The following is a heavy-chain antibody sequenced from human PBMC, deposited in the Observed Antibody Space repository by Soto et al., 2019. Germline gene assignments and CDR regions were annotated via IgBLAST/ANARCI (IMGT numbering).Heavy chain of an antibody. V-gene: IGHV3-30*18. CDR2: ISYDGSNK. CDR3: AKDRIIMIVVVTAPDY. D-gene: IGHD3-22*01. Sequence: PGGSLRLSCAASGFTFSSYGMHWVRQAPGKGLEWVAVISYDGSNKYYADSVKGRFTISRDNSKNTLYLQMNSLRAEDTAVYYCAKDRIIMIVVVTAPDYWGQGTLVTVSS. J-gene: IGHJ4*02. CDR1: GFTFSSYG.